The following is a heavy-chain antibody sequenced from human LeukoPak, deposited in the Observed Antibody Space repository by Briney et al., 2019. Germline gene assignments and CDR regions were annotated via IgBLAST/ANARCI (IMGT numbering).Heavy chain of an antibody. D-gene: IGHD2-8*02. Sequence: XIRQPPXXXXXWIAYISDIGSINYNPSLKSRVTISLDTSKNQFSLGLSSVTAADTAVYYCAGHHPRNTVDFWGQGTLVTVSS. V-gene: IGHV4-59*08. J-gene: IGHJ4*02. CDR3: AGHHPRNTVDF. CDR2: ISDIGSI.